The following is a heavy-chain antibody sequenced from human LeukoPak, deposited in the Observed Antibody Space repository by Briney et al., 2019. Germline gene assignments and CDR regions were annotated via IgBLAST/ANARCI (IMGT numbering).Heavy chain of an antibody. CDR1: GGSISSGSYY. CDR2: IYTSGST. Sequence: SETLSLTCTVPGGSISSGSYYWSWIRQPAGKGLEWIGRIYTSGSTNYNPSLKSRVTISVDTSKNQFSLKLSSVTAADTAVYYCARGYCSSTSCYAYNWFDPWGQGTLVTVSS. D-gene: IGHD2-2*01. V-gene: IGHV4-61*02. CDR3: ARGYCSSTSCYAYNWFDP. J-gene: IGHJ5*02.